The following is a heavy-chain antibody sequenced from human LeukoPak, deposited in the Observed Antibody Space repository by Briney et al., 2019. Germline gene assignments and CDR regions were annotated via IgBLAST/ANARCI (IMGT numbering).Heavy chain of an antibody. CDR1: GGTFRSKA. J-gene: IGHJ4*02. D-gene: IGHD6-13*01. CDR2: IIPLLNTS. Sequence: ASVKVSCKASGGTFRSKAINWVRRAPGQGLEWMGGIIPLLNTSIYAQKFQGRVTIITDETTTTADMELNSLRSEDTAVYFCARGFSSSWSYFENWGQGTLVTVSS. V-gene: IGHV1-69*05. CDR3: ARGFSSSWSYFEN.